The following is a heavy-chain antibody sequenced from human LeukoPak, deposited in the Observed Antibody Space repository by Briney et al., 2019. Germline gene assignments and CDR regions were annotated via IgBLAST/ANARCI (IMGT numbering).Heavy chain of an antibody. Sequence: PSETLSLTCTVSGDSISNHYWSWIRQPPGKGLVWIGYIYYSGSSKYNPSLKSRVTISLDTSKNQFSLKLLSVTAADTAVYYCARDIAAAATGFDYWGQGTLATVSS. CDR2: IYYSGSS. J-gene: IGHJ4*02. D-gene: IGHD6-13*01. V-gene: IGHV4-59*11. CDR3: ARDIAAAATGFDY. CDR1: GDSISNHY.